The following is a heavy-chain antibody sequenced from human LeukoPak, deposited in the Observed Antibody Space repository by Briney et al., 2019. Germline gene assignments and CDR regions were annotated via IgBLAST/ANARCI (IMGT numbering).Heavy chain of an antibody. Sequence: SGRSLRLSCAASGFTFSSYSMNWVRQAPGKGLEWVSSISSSSSYIYYADSVKGRFTISRDNAKNSLYMQMNSLRAEDTAVYYCARGDSYGYGYWGQGTLVTVSS. CDR2: ISSSSSYI. D-gene: IGHD5-18*01. V-gene: IGHV3-21*01. J-gene: IGHJ4*02. CDR1: GFTFSSYS. CDR3: ARGDSYGYGY.